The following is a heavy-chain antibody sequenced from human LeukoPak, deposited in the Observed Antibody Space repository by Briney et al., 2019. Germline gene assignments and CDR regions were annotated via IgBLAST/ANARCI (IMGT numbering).Heavy chain of an antibody. Sequence: PSETLSLTCTVSGGSISSSSYYWGWIRQPPGKGLEWIGSIYYSGSTYYNPSLKSRVTISVDTSKNQFSLKLSSVTAADTAVYYCARVGRGDWFDPWGQGTLVTVSS. D-gene: IGHD3-10*01. V-gene: IGHV4-39*07. CDR2: IYYSGST. CDR1: GGSISSSSYY. CDR3: ARVGRGDWFDP. J-gene: IGHJ5*02.